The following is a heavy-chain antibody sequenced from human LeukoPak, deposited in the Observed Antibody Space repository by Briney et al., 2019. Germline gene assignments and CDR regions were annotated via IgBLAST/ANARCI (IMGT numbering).Heavy chain of an antibody. D-gene: IGHD6-19*01. CDR1: GYTFTSYY. Sequence: ASVTVSCKASGYTFTSYYMHWVRQAPGQGLEWVGITNPSGGSTSYAQKFQGRVTMTRDTSTSTVYMELSSLRPEDTAVYYCAREGVGSSGWPIDYWGQGTLATVSS. V-gene: IGHV1-46*01. CDR3: AREGVGSSGWPIDY. J-gene: IGHJ4*02. CDR2: TNPSGGST.